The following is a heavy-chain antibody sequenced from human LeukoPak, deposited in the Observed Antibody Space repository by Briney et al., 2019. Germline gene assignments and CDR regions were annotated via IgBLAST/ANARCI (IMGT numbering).Heavy chain of an antibody. CDR3: VRDLTGENAFDI. CDR1: EFTFRTYE. J-gene: IGHJ3*02. Sequence: GGSLRLSCVASEFTFRTYEMHWVRQATGKGLEWVSAIGTAGDTYYPDSVRGRFTISREDAKNSLYLQMNSLRVGDTAVYYCVRDLTGENAFDIWGQGTLVTVSS. V-gene: IGHV3-13*01. CDR2: IGTAGDT. D-gene: IGHD3-16*01.